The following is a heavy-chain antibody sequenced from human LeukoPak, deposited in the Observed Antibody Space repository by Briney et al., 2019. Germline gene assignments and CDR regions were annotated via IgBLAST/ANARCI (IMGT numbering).Heavy chain of an antibody. V-gene: IGHV3-23*01. CDR3: AKGGVYCSGGNCYSADY. CDR2: ISSSGGST. J-gene: IGHJ4*02. CDR1: GFSFTIYA. Sequence: PGGSLRLSCAASGFSFTIYAMTWVRQAPGKGLEWVSAISSSGGSTHYADSVKGRFTISRDNSKNTLYLQMNGLRVEDTAVYYCAKGGVYCSGGNCYSADYWGQGTLVTVSS. D-gene: IGHD2-15*01.